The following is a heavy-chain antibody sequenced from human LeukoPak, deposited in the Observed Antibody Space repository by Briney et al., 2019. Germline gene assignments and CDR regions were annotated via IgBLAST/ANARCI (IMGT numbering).Heavy chain of an antibody. D-gene: IGHD2-15*01. CDR2: IDQDGSEK. J-gene: IGHJ4*02. Sequence: AGGSLRLSCAASRFTFSNYWMSWVRQAPGKGLEWVANIDQDGSEKYYAESVKGRFTISRDNAKNSLYLQMNSLRVDDTAVYYCARPELPGWSVLFDFWGQGTLVTVSS. CDR1: RFTFSNYW. CDR3: ARPELPGWSVLFDF. V-gene: IGHV3-7*01.